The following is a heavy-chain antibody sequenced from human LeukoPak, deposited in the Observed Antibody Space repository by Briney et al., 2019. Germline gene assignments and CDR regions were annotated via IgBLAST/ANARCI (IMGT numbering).Heavy chain of an antibody. D-gene: IGHD3-9*01. CDR1: GFTFTNYN. Sequence: GASVKVSCKASGFTFTNYNLHWVRQAPGQRLEWMGIINPSGGRTSYAQKFQGRVTMTRDTSTSTVYMELSSLRSEDTAVYYCARDQPSYDILTGYYPLDYWGQGTLVTVSS. V-gene: IGHV1-46*01. CDR2: INPSGGRT. J-gene: IGHJ4*02. CDR3: ARDQPSYDILTGYYPLDY.